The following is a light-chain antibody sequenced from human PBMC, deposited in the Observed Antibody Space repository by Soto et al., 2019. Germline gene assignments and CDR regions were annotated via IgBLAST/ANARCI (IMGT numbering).Light chain of an antibody. Sequence: DTQMTQSPSTLSASVEDRVTITCRASQSIRSALAWYQQKPGRAPKLLIFEASSLQSGVPPRFSGSGSETEFTLTIISLQPDDFATYYCQQYNYLWTFGQGTKV. CDR1: QSIRSA. V-gene: IGKV1-5*03. J-gene: IGKJ1*01. CDR3: QQYNYLWT. CDR2: EAS.